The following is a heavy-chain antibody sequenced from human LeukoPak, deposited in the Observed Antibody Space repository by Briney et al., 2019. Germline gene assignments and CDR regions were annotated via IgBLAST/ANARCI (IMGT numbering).Heavy chain of an antibody. D-gene: IGHD3-22*01. CDR3: ARDGFVYDSSGYRLFNY. CDR2: ISWDGGST. Sequence: GGSLRLSCAASGFTFDDYAMHWVRQAPGKGLEWVSLISWDGGSTYYADSVKGRFTISRDNAKNSLYLQMNSLRAEDTAVYYCARDGFVYDSSGYRLFNYWGQGTLVTVSS. J-gene: IGHJ4*02. V-gene: IGHV3-43D*03. CDR1: GFTFDDYA.